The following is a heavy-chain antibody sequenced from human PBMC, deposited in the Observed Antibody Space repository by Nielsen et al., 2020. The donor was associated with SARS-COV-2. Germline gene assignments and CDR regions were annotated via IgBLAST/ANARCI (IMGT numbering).Heavy chain of an antibody. CDR2: IKQDGSEK. V-gene: IGHV3-7*03. CDR3: ARDWGYYDFRSGYSSYYMDV. Sequence: GESLKISCAASGFTFSSYWMSWVRQAPGKGLEWVANIKQDGSEKYYVDSVKGRFTISRDNAKNSLYLQMNSLRAEDTAVYYCARDWGYYDFRSGYSSYYMDVWGKGTTVTVSS. D-gene: IGHD3-3*01. CDR1: GFTFSSYW. J-gene: IGHJ6*03.